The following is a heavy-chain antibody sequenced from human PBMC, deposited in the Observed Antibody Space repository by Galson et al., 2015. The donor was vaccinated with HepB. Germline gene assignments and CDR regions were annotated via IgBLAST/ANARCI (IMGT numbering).Heavy chain of an antibody. Sequence: SETLSLTCAVYGGSFSGYYWSWIRQPPGKGLEWIGEINHSGSTNYNPSLKSRVTISVDTSKNQFSLKLSSVTAADTAVYYCARGRLSGYSYGYTDNIYAGYYFDYWGQGTLVTVSS. J-gene: IGHJ4*02. V-gene: IGHV4-34*01. D-gene: IGHD5-18*01. CDR3: ARGRLSGYSYGYTDNIYAGYYFDY. CDR2: INHSGST. CDR1: GGSFSGYY.